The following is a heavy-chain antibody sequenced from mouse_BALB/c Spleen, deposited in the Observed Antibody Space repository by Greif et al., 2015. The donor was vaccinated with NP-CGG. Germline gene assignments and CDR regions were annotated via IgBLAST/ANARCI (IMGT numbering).Heavy chain of an antibody. D-gene: IGHD2-10*02. CDR2: IYPGDGDT. CDR3: ASYGNYGAWFAH. Sequence: VQLQQSGAELVRPGSSVKISCKASGYAFSSYWMNWVKQRPGQGLEWIGQIYPGDGDTNYNGKFKGKATLTADKSSSTAYMQLSSLTSEDSAVYFCASYGNYGAWFAHWGQGTLVTVSA. J-gene: IGHJ3*01. V-gene: IGHV1-80*01. CDR1: GYAFSSYW.